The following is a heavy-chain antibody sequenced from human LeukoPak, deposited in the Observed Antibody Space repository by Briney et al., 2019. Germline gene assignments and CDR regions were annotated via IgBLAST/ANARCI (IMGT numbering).Heavy chain of an antibody. J-gene: IGHJ4*02. V-gene: IGHV4-61*01. CDR3: ARQYSGNSRSPFFDY. Sequence: SGTLSLPCTVSGGSVSSGSYYWSWIRQPPGKGVEWIGYIYHSGNTNYTPSPNSRVTTSVDTTKNQFSLKLSSVTAADTAVYYCARQYSGNSRSPFFDYWGQGTLVTVSS. CDR2: IYHSGNT. CDR1: GGSVSSGSYY. D-gene: IGHD5-18*01.